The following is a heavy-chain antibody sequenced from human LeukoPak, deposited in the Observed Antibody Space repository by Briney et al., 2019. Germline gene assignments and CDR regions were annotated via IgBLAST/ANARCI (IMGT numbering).Heavy chain of an antibody. V-gene: IGHV3-15*01. CDR1: GFIFSDAW. D-gene: IGHD3-9*01. CDR3: STYYDILTGGSDY. Sequence: PGGSLRLSCAASGFIFSDAWMSWVRQAPGKGLEWVGRIKSKAHGGATDYAAPVKGRFTISRDDSKNTLFLQVNSLKTEDTAVYYCSTYYDILTGGSDYWGQGTLVTVSS. J-gene: IGHJ4*02. CDR2: IKSKAHGGAT.